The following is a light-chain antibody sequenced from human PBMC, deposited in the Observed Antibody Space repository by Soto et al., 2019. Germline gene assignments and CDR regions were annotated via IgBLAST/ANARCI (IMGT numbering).Light chain of an antibody. CDR1: QGLRND. CDR3: LQHNSYPLT. CDR2: AAS. J-gene: IGKJ4*01. V-gene: IGKV1-17*01. Sequence: DIQMTQSPSSLSASVGDRVTITCRASQGLRNDLGWYQQKQGKAPKRLIYAASSLQSGVTSRFSGSGSGTEFTLAISSLQPEDFATYYCLQHNSYPLTFGGGTKVEIK.